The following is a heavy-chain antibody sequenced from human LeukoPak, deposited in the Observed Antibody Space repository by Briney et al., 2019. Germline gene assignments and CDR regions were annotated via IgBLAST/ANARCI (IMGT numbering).Heavy chain of an antibody. CDR2: IHYSGST. D-gene: IGHD3-22*01. CDR1: GGSISTYY. Sequence: SETLSLTCTVSGGSISTYYWSWIRQPPGKGLEWIGFIHYSGSTNYNPSLKSRVTISVDTSKNHFSLRLSSVTAADTAVYYCARDLSTAYWYFTYWGQGAPVTVSS. V-gene: IGHV4-59*01. CDR3: ARDLSTAYWYFTY. J-gene: IGHJ4*02.